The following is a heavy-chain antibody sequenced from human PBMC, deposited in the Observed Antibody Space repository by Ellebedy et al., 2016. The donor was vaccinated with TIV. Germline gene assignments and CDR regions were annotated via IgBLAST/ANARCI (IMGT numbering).Heavy chain of an antibody. J-gene: IGHJ3*02. D-gene: IGHD1-14*01. CDR2: IKQDVSEK. V-gene: IGHV3-7*01. CDR1: GLTFSRYW. CDR3: ARDRGKYAFDI. Sequence: PGGSLRLSCAASGLTFSRYWMSWVRQAPGKGLEWVANIKQDVSEKYYMDSVKVRFTISRDNAKNSLYLQMISLRAEDTAVYYCARDRGKYAFDIWGQGTMVTVSS.